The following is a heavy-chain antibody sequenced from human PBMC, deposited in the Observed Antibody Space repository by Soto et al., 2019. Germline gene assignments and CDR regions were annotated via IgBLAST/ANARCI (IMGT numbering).Heavy chain of an antibody. V-gene: IGHV3-48*02. D-gene: IGHD6-19*01. J-gene: IGHJ4*02. Sequence: EVQLVESGGDLVQRGGSLRLSCVASGFTFSVYSMNWVRPAPGKGLEWFSYITSDTKTIKYADSVKGRFTISRDNAKNSVYLQMNSLRDEDTAVYYCARSVEGHFDYWGQGTVVTVSS. CDR1: GFTFSVYS. CDR2: ITSDTKTI. CDR3: ARSVEGHFDY.